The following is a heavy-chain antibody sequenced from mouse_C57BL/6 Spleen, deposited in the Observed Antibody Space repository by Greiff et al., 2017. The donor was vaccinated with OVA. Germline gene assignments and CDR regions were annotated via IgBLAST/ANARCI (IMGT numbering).Heavy chain of an antibody. V-gene: IGHV1-80*01. J-gene: IGHJ2*01. CDR3: ARGGITTVVGDY. Sequence: VQLQQSGAELVKPGASVKISCKASGYAFSSYWMNWVKQRPGQGLEWIGQIYPGDGDTNYNGKFKGQATLTADKSSSTAYMQLSSLTSEDSAVYFCARGGITTVVGDYWGQGTTLTVSS. D-gene: IGHD1-1*01. CDR2: IYPGDGDT. CDR1: GYAFSSYW.